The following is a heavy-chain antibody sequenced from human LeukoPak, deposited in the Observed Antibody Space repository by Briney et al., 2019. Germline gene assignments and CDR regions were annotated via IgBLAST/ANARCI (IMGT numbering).Heavy chain of an antibody. CDR3: AKDRMWTYYYDSSGTPGDAFDI. V-gene: IGHV3-43*02. D-gene: IGHD3-22*01. CDR1: GFTFDDYA. Sequence: SGGSLILSCAASGFTFDDYAMHWVRQAPGKGLEWVSLISGDGGSTYYADSVKGRFTISRDNSKNSLYLQMNSLRTEDTALYYCAKDRMWTYYYDSSGTPGDAFDIWGQGTMVTVSS. J-gene: IGHJ3*02. CDR2: ISGDGGST.